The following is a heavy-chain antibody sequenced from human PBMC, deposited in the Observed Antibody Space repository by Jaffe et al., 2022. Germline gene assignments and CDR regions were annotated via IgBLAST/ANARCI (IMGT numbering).Heavy chain of an antibody. CDR2: IHPYDSDT. CDR1: GYTFTSYW. CDR3: TRTYSTGWNGWDFLH. D-gene: IGHD6-19*01. V-gene: IGHV5-51*03. J-gene: IGHJ1*01. Sequence: EVQLVQSGAEVKKPGESLKISCKGSGYTFTSYWIAWVRQMPGKGLEWMGIIHPYDSDTRYSPSFQGQVTISVDKSISTAYMQWSSLKASDTAIYYCTRTYSTGWNGWDFLHWGQGTQVTVSS.